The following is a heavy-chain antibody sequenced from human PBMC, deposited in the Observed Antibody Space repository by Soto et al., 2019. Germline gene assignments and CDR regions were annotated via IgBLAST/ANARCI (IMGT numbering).Heavy chain of an antibody. D-gene: IGHD2-15*01. V-gene: IGHV3-33*01. CDR2: IWSDGSNI. CDR1: GFTFSNYG. Sequence: QVQLVESGGGVVQPGRSLRLSCAASGFTFSNYGMHWVRQAPGKGLEWLANIWSDGSNIYYADSVKSRFTISRDNSKNALYLQMNSLRAEDTAVYFCARSCSGGSCYSELSDWFDPWGQGTLVTVSS. CDR3: ARSCSGGSCYSELSDWFDP. J-gene: IGHJ5*02.